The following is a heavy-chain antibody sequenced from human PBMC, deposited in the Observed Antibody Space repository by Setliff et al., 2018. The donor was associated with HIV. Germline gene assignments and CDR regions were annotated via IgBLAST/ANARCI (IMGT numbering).Heavy chain of an antibody. J-gene: IGHJ4*02. CDR1: GFTFNSAW. V-gene: IGHV3-15*01. Sequence: PGGSLRLSCVASGFTFNSAWMTWVRQAPGKGLEWVGRIKSKTDGGTADYAAPVKGRFTISRDDSKNTLFLQMNSLKIEDTAVYYCTTPEGDYDFWSGYSPIFDHWGPGTLVTVSS. CDR3: TTPEGDYDFWSGYSPIFDH. D-gene: IGHD3-3*01. CDR2: IKSKTDGGTA.